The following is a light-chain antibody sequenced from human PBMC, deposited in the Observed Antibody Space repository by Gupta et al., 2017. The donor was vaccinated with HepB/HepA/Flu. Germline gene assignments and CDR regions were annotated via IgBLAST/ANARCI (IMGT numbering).Light chain of an antibody. CDR2: GAA. CDR3: QQYGSSPIT. Sequence: IGLTHSPGTLSLSPGERATLSCRASHSVSTSDLAWYQQKPGQAPRLLIYGAASRATGIPDRFSGSGSGTDFTLTISGLGPEDFAVYYCQQYGSSPITFGQGTRLAIK. V-gene: IGKV3-20*01. CDR1: HSVSTSD. J-gene: IGKJ5*01.